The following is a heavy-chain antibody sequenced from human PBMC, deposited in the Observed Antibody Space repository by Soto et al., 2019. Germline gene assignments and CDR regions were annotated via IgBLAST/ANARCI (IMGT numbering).Heavy chain of an antibody. CDR2: IDGSGTAM. CDR3: ARQLYTVVTPQDY. Sequence: GSLRLSCAASGFTFSNFRMNWIRQAPGKGLEWVSHIDGSGTAMSYVDSVKGRFTISRGNAKNSLYLEMTSLRDEDTAVYYCARQLYTVVTPQDYWGRGTLVTVSS. J-gene: IGHJ4*02. V-gene: IGHV3-48*02. CDR1: GFTFSNFR. D-gene: IGHD2-21*02.